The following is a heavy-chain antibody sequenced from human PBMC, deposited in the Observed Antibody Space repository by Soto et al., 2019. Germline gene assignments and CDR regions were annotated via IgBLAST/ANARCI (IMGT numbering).Heavy chain of an antibody. CDR3: ASFTRYYGSGSYRDY. D-gene: IGHD3-10*01. CDR2: IIPIFGTA. J-gene: IGHJ4*02. Sequence: ASVKVSCTASGGTFSSYAIIWVRQAPGQGLEWMGGIIPIFGTANYAQKFQGRVTITADESTSTAYMELSSLRSEDTAVYYCASFTRYYGSGSYRDYWGQGTLVTVSS. V-gene: IGHV1-69*13. CDR1: GGTFSSYA.